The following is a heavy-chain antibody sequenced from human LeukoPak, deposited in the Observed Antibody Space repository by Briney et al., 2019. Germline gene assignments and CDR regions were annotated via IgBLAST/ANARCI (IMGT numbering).Heavy chain of an antibody. CDR3: ASTQAGIGDFDY. V-gene: IGHV4-59*08. CDR1: GGTISSYY. J-gene: IGHJ4*02. D-gene: IGHD2-21*01. CDR2: IHSSGST. Sequence: PSETLSLTCTVSGGTISSYYWNWIRQPPGKGLEWIGYIHSSGSTKYNPSLKSRVTISVDTSKNQFSLRLSSVTAADRAVYYCASTQAGIGDFDYWGQGSLVTVSS.